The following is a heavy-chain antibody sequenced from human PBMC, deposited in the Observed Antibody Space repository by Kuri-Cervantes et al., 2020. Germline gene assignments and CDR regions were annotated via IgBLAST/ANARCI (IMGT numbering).Heavy chain of an antibody. CDR3: AKDPHALGSGEGLNWFDP. V-gene: IGHV1-24*01. CDR1: GYTLTELS. CDR2: FDPEDGET. Sequence: ASVKVSCKVSGYTLTELSMHWVRQAPGKGLEWMGGFDPEDGETIYAQKFQGRVTMTEDTSTDTAYMELSSLRSEDTAVYYCAKDPHALGSGEGLNWFDPWGQGTLVTVSS. D-gene: IGHD3-10*01. J-gene: IGHJ5*02.